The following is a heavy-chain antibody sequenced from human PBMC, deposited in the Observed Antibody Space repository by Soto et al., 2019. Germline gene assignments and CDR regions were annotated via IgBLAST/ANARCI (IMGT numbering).Heavy chain of an antibody. Sequence: GGSLRLSCAASGFTFSTYAMSWVRQAPGKGLEWVSGIVESGGTTYYADSVKGRFTISRDNSKNTLYLQMNSLRAEDTALYYCAKSRGGYYSSFDYWGQGTLVTVSS. CDR1: GFTFSTYA. V-gene: IGHV3-23*01. J-gene: IGHJ4*02. D-gene: IGHD3-3*01. CDR2: IVESGGTT. CDR3: AKSRGGYYSSFDY.